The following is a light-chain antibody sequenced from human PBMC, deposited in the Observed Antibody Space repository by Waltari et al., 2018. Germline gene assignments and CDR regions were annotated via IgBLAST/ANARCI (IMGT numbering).Light chain of an antibody. Sequence: EIVLTQSPATLSLSPGARATLSCRASQSVSSYLAGYQQIPGQAPRLLIHSASNRATGIPARFSGSGSGTDFTLTISSLEPEDFAVYYCQQRSNWPRTFGQGTKVEIK. CDR3: QQRSNWPRT. CDR1: QSVSSY. CDR2: SAS. V-gene: IGKV3-11*01. J-gene: IGKJ1*01.